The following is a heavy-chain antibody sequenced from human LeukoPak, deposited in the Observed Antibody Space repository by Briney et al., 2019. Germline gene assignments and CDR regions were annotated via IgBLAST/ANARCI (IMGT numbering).Heavy chain of an antibody. CDR1: GYRLTNYW. CDR3: ARPYATGSVQDF. V-gene: IGHV5-51*01. Sequence: GESLKISFKGSGYRLTNYWMGWERQRPGKGLEWMGIIYPGDSDTRYSPSFQGQVTISADMSISAAFLQWSSVKDSDTPMYFCARPYATGSVQDFWGQGTLVIVSS. J-gene: IGHJ4*02. CDR2: IYPGDSDT. D-gene: IGHD3-10*01.